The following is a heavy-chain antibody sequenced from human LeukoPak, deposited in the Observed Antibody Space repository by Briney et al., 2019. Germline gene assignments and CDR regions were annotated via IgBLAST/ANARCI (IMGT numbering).Heavy chain of an antibody. D-gene: IGHD6-13*01. CDR3: ARGEAAAGTFNVDYFDY. CDR2: ISSSSSYT. J-gene: IGHJ4*02. Sequence: GGSLRLSCAASGFTFSDYYMSWIRQAPGKGLEWVSYISSSSSYTNYADSVKGRFTISRDNAKNSLYLQMNSLRAEDTAVYYCARGEAAAGTFNVDYFDYWGQGTLVTVSS. CDR1: GFTFSDYY. V-gene: IGHV3-11*06.